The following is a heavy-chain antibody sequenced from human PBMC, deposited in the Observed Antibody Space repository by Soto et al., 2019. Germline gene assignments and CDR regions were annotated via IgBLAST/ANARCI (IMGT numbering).Heavy chain of an antibody. V-gene: IGHV4-59*01. CDR1: GRSMSASL. J-gene: IGHJ4*02. CDR2: FHNSGST. Sequence: PSDTLSLTFNPSGRSMSASLWNWIRQPPGKGLQWIGYFHNSGSTTYDSSLKSRVTISIDTSKRQSSLKLTSVTTADTAVYYCARDPVDGYSFFDYWGQG. D-gene: IGHD2-15*01. CDR3: ARDPVDGYSFFDY.